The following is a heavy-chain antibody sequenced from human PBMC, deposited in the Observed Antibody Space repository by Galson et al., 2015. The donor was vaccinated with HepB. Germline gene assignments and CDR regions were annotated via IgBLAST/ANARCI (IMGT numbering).Heavy chain of an antibody. CDR1: GGSISSGRYY. J-gene: IGHJ4*02. V-gene: IGHV4-31*03. Sequence: TLSLTCSVSGGSISSGRYYWSWIRHHPGRGLEWVGYFYYSGSTYYNSSLKSRVTISVDTSKNQFSLKLSSVTAADTAVYYCARVRRVMGEVYYYDSSGPISFDYWGQGTLVTVSS. CDR3: ARVRRVMGEVYYYDSSGPISFDY. CDR2: FYYSGST. D-gene: IGHD3-22*01.